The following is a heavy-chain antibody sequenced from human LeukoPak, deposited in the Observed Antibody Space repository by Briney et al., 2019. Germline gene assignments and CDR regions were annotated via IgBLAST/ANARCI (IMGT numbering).Heavy chain of an antibody. V-gene: IGHV3-23*01. Sequence: GRSLRLSCAASGFTFSSYAMSWVRQAPGKGLEWVSAISGSGGSTYYVDSVKGRFTISRDNSKNTLYLQMNSLRAEDTAVYYCAKALTEGQLLGYFDYWGQGTLVTVSS. CDR3: AKALTEGQLLGYFDY. J-gene: IGHJ4*02. D-gene: IGHD2-2*01. CDR1: GFTFSSYA. CDR2: ISGSGGST.